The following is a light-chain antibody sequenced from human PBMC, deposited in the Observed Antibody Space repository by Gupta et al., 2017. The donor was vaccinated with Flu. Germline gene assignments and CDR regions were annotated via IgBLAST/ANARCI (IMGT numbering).Light chain of an antibody. V-gene: IGKV3-11*01. J-gene: IGKJ2*01. CDR2: DAS. CDR3: QKPSNCPPYT. Sequence: EIVLTQSPATLSLSPGERATLSCRASQRVGTYLAWYQQKPGQAPRLLIYDASNRDTGIPARFSGSGFGTDFTLTISSREQEDFAVYYCQKPSNCPPYTFGQGTMLEIK. CDR1: QRVGTY.